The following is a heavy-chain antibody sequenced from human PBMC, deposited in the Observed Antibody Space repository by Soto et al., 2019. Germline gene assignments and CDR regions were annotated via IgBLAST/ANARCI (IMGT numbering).Heavy chain of an antibody. CDR2: TYYRSKWYY. V-gene: IGHV6-1*01. D-gene: IGHD1-26*01. J-gene: IGHJ4*01. CDR3: ARGEQYSGRIFDY. CDR1: GDSVSSNSAG. Sequence: SETLSLTCAITGDSVSSNSAGWSWVRQSPSRGLEWLGRTYYRSKWYYEYAVSVRGRITINPDTSKNQYSLQLNSVTPEDTAVYFCARGEQYSGRIFDYWGQGTLVTVSS.